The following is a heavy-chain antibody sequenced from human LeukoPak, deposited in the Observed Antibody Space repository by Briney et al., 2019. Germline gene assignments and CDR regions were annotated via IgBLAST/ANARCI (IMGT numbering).Heavy chain of an antibody. Sequence: PSETLSLTCTVSGGSISSYYWGWLRQPPGKGLEWIGSIYYNGNTYYNPSLKSRVTISVHTSKNQFSLRLNSVTAADTAVYYCARQANVLVWFGELSNWGQGTLVTVSS. CDR1: GGSISSYY. D-gene: IGHD3-10*01. CDR3: ARQANVLVWFGELSN. V-gene: IGHV4-39*01. CDR2: IYYNGNT. J-gene: IGHJ4*02.